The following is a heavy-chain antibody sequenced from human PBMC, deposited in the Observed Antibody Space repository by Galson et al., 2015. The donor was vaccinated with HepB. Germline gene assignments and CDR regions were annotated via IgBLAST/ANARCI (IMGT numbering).Heavy chain of an antibody. CDR3: AKGLCGGCYYYYGMDV. V-gene: IGHV3-30*18. J-gene: IGHJ6*02. Sequence: SLRLSCAASGFIFSTYAMHWVRQAPGKGLEWVAVISHDGSNKFYLDSVKGRFTISRDNSKNTLYLQMNSLRAGDTAVYYCAKGLCGGCYYYYGMDVWGQGTTVTVSS. CDR1: GFIFSTYA. CDR2: ISHDGSNK. D-gene: IGHD3-3*01.